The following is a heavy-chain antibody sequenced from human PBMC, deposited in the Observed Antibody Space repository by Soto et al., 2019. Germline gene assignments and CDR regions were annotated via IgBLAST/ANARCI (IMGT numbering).Heavy chain of an antibody. D-gene: IGHD2-21*02. J-gene: IGHJ4*02. Sequence: QVQLVQSGAEVKKPGSSVKVSCKASGGTFSSYTISWVRQAPGQGLEWMGRIIPILGIANYAQKFQGRVTITADKSTSTAYMELSSLRSEDTAVYYCEGLGRNCGGDCYPPFDYWGQGTLVTVSS. CDR2: IIPILGIA. CDR3: EGLGRNCGGDCYPPFDY. CDR1: GGTFSSYT. V-gene: IGHV1-69*02.